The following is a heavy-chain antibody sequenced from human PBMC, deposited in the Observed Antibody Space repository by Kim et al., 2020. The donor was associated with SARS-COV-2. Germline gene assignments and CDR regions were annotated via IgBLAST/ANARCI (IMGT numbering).Heavy chain of an antibody. CDR3: ARNPTDIVVVPAAISYWYFDL. CDR2: TYYRSKWYN. V-gene: IGHV6-1*01. D-gene: IGHD2-2*01. CDR1: GDSVSSNSAA. J-gene: IGHJ2*01. Sequence: SQTLSLTCAISGDSVSSNSAAWNWIRQSPSRGLEWLGRTYYRSKWYNDYAVSVKSRITINPDTSKNQFSLQLNSVTPEDTAVYYCARNPTDIVVVPAAISYWYFDLWGRGTLVTVSS.